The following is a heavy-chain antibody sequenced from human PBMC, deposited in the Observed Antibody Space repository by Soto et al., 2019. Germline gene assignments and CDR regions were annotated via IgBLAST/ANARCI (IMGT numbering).Heavy chain of an antibody. Sequence: QVQLVESGGGVVQPGRSLRLSCAASGFTFSSYGMHWVRQAPGKGLEWVAVISYDGSNKYYADSVKGRFTISRDNSKNGLYMQMNSLRTEDTAVYYCAKDSGQWLVLDYWGQGTLVTVSS. CDR3: AKDSGQWLVLDY. CDR1: GFTFSSYG. CDR2: ISYDGSNK. V-gene: IGHV3-30*18. J-gene: IGHJ4*02. D-gene: IGHD6-19*01.